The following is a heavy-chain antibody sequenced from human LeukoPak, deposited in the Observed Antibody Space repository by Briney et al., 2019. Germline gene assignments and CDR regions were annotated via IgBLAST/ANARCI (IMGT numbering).Heavy chain of an antibody. CDR2: ISSSGSTI. CDR1: GFTFSDYY. Sequence: GGSLRLSCAASGFTFSDYYMSWIRQAPGKGLEWVSYISSSGSTIYYADSVKGRFTISRDNAKNSLYLQMNSLRAEDTAVYYCARVSPTFIGGYYYYYMDVWGKGTTVTISS. CDR3: ARVSPTFIGGYYYYYMDV. D-gene: IGHD1-26*01. J-gene: IGHJ6*03. V-gene: IGHV3-11*04.